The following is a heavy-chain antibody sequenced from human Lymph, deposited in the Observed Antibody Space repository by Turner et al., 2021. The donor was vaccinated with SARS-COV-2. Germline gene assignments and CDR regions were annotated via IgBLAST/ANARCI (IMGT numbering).Heavy chain of an antibody. J-gene: IGHJ3*02. CDR1: GFTFHDYA. Sequence: EVQLVESGGGLVQPGGSLRLSCAASGFTFHDYAMHWVRQAPGKGLEWVSGISWNSDRIGYADSVKGRFTISRDNAKNSLYLQMNSLRPEDMAFYYCAKRMYSRGSGAFDIWGQGTMVTVSS. CDR2: ISWNSDRI. CDR3: AKRMYSRGSGAFDI. D-gene: IGHD6-13*01. V-gene: IGHV3-9*03.